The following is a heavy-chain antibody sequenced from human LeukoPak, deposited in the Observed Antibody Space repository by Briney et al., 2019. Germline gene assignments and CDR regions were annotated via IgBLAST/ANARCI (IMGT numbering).Heavy chain of an antibody. CDR3: ARLDLPAATTSGGGFDY. D-gene: IGHD2-2*01. J-gene: IGHJ4*02. V-gene: IGHV4-34*01. CDR2: INHSGST. Sequence: PSETLSLTCAVYGGSFSGYYWSWIRQPPGKGLEWIGEINHSGSTNYNPSLKSRVTISVDTSKNQFSLKLSSVTAADTAVYYCARLDLPAATTSGGGFDYWGQGTLVTVSS. CDR1: GGSFSGYY.